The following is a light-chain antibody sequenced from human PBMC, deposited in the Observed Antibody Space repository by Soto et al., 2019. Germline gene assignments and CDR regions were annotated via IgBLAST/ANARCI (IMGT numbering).Light chain of an antibody. CDR2: GTS. CDR3: QQYASSPTT. J-gene: IGKJ1*01. Sequence: EIVWTQSPGTLSLSPGERATLSCRASQSVSSNYLAWYQQKSGQAPRLLIYGTSSRATGIPDRFSGSGSGTDFTLTINKLEPEDFAVYYCQQYASSPTTFGQGTKVDI. CDR1: QSVSSNY. V-gene: IGKV3-20*01.